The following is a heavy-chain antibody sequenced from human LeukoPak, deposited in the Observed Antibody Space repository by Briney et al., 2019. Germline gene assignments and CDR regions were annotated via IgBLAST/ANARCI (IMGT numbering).Heavy chain of an antibody. D-gene: IGHD6-13*01. CDR2: INPNSGGT. J-gene: IGHJ4*02. Sequence: ASVKVSCKASRYTFTGYYMHWVRQAPGQGLEWMGWINPNSGGTNYAQKLQGRVTITRDTSISTAYMELSRLRSDDTAVYYCARDVSAAAGNDYWGQGTLVTVSS. CDR1: RYTFTGYY. V-gene: IGHV1-2*02. CDR3: ARDVSAAAGNDY.